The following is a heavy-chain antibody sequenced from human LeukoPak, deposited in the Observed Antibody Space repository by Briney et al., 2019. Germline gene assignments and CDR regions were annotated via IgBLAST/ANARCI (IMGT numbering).Heavy chain of an antibody. J-gene: IGHJ3*02. CDR1: GDSISSYY. CDR2: IYYSGST. Sequence: SETLFLTCTVYGDSISSYYWSWIRQPPGKGLEWIGYIYYSGSTNYNPSLKSRVTISVDTSKNQFSLKLSSVTAADTAVYYCARVRGKWEPLDAFDIWGQGTMVTVSS. V-gene: IGHV4-59*01. CDR3: ARVRGKWEPLDAFDI. D-gene: IGHD1-26*01.